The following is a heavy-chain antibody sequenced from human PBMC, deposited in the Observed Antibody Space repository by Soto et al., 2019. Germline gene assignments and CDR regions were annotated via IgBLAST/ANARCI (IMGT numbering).Heavy chain of an antibody. CDR3: ATGAPPPPSVYYGLDL. V-gene: IGHV3-23*01. J-gene: IGHJ6*02. D-gene: IGHD3-10*01. Sequence: EMQLLESGGGLVRPGGSLRLSCAASTFTFKKYVMSWVRQSPGKGLEWVSAITGTGGATYYAESVKGRFTVSRDNSNNPLFRQMNTLRVEDTAVYFCATGAPPPPSVYYGLDLWGQGTTVTVS. CDR1: TFTFKKYV. CDR2: ITGTGGAT.